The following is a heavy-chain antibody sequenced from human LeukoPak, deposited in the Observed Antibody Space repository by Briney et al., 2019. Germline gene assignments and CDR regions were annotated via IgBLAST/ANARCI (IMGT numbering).Heavy chain of an antibody. CDR3: ARTRAMSHPTFDY. Sequence: SETLSLTCTVSGGSISSSSYYWGWIRQPPGKGLEWIGSIYYSGSTYYNPSLKSRVTISVDTSKNHFSLKLSSVTAADTAVYYCARTRAMSHPTFDYWGQGTLVTVSS. CDR1: GGSISSSSYY. CDR2: IYYSGST. J-gene: IGHJ4*02. V-gene: IGHV4-39*02. D-gene: IGHD5-18*01.